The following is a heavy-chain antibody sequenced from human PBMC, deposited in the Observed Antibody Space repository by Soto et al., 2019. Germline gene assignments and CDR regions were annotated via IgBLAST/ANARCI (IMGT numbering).Heavy chain of an antibody. CDR1: GYTFTSHY. J-gene: IGHJ5*02. CDR3: ARGVVVPVAIRGKWFDP. D-gene: IGHD2-2*02. CDR2: INPSGGST. V-gene: IGHV1-46*01. Sequence: ASVNGSCKASGYTFTSHYMHWVRQAPGQGLEWMGIINPSGGSTSYAQKFQGRVTMTRDTSTSTVYMELSSLRSEDTAVYYCARGVVVPVAIRGKWFDPRGQLPFVPVS.